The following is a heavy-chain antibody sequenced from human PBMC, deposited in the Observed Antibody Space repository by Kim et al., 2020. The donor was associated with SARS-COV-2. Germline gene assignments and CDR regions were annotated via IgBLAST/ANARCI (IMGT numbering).Heavy chain of an antibody. J-gene: IGHJ6*02. Sequence: SETLSLTCTVSGGSISSGGYYWSWIRQHPGKGLEWIGYIYYSGSTYYNPSLKSRVTISVDTSKNQFSLKLSSVTAADTAVYYCASLRSGDTDVWGQGTTVTVSS. D-gene: IGHD3-10*01. CDR3: ASLRSGDTDV. CDR2: IYYSGST. CDR1: GGSISSGGYY. V-gene: IGHV4-31*03.